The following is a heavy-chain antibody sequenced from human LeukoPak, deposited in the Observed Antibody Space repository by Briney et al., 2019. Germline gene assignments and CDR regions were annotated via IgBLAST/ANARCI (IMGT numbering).Heavy chain of an antibody. J-gene: IGHJ4*02. CDR1: GFTSSDYY. V-gene: IGHV3-23*01. D-gene: IGHD2-15*01. Sequence: GGSLRLSCAASGFTSSDYYMSWVRQAPGKGLEWVSAISDTGNTYHADSVKGRFTISRDSSKNTLFLQMNRLRPEDAAVYYCAKAPVTTCRGAFCYPFDYWGLGTLVTVSS. CDR3: AKAPVTTCRGAFCYPFDY. CDR2: ISDTGNT.